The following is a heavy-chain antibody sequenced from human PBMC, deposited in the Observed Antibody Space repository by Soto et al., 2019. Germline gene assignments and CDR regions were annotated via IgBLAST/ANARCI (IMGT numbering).Heavy chain of an antibody. Sequence: PGGSLRLSCAASGLTIRSYAMHWVRQAPGKGLEWVAVISYDGSKKFHADAVKGRFTISRETSKNTLYLQMNSLRAEDTAVYYCERDRAVAAPNWFDPWGQGTLATVSS. CDR3: ERDRAVAAPNWFDP. J-gene: IGHJ5*02. CDR1: GLTIRSYA. CDR2: ISYDGSKK. V-gene: IGHV3-30-3*01. D-gene: IGHD6-19*01.